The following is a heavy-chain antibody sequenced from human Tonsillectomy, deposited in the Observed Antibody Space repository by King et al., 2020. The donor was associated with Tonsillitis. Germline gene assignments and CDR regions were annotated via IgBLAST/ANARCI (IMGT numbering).Heavy chain of an antibody. CDR1: GFTFSSYG. CDR3: AGDSKTDYDYVWGKKDY. D-gene: IGHD3-16*01. Sequence: VQLVESGGGVVQPGRSLRLSCAASGFTFSSYGMHWVRQAPGKGLEWVAVISYDGSNKYYADSVKGRFTISRDNSKNTMYLQMNSLRGEDTAVYYCAGDSKTDYDYVWGKKDYWGQGTLVTVSP. CDR2: ISYDGSNK. J-gene: IGHJ4*02. V-gene: IGHV3-33*05.